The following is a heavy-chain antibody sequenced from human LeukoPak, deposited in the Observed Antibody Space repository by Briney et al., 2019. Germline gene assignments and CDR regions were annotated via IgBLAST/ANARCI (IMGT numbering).Heavy chain of an antibody. V-gene: IGHV4-59*12. CDR2: IYYSGST. J-gene: IGHJ6*02. D-gene: IGHD2-2*03. CDR1: GGSMSSYY. Sequence: SETLSLTCTVSGGSMSSYYWSWIRQPPGKGLEWIGYIYYSGSTYYNPSLKSRVTISVDTSKNQFSLKLRSVTAADTAVYYCARDAVGTGYGMDVWGQGTTVTVSS. CDR3: ARDAVGTGYGMDV.